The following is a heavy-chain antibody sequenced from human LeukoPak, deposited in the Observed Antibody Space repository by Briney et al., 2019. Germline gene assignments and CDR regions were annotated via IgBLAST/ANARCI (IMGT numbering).Heavy chain of an antibody. D-gene: IGHD3-22*01. CDR3: ARGGLEDYYDSSGLFDY. CDR1: GFTFSSYG. J-gene: IGHJ4*02. CDR2: IWYDGSNK. Sequence: GGSLRLSCAASGFTFSSYGMHWVRQAPGKGLEWVAVIWYDGSNKYYADSVKGRFTTSRDNSKNTLYLQMNSLRAEDTAVYYCARGGLEDYYDSSGLFDYWGQGTLVTVSS. V-gene: IGHV3-33*01.